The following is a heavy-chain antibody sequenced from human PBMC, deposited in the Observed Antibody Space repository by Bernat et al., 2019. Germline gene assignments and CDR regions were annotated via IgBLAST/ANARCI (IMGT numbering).Heavy chain of an antibody. Sequence: QVQLQQWGAGLLKPSETLSLTCAVYGGSFSGYYWSWIRQPPGKGLEWIGEINHSGSTNYNPSHKSRVTISVDTSKNQFSLKLSSVTAADTSVYYCARGLGCSSTSCHPRSSNYDELSQLVDVWGKGTTVTVSS. D-gene: IGHD2-2*01. CDR1: GGSFSGYY. CDR2: INHSGST. V-gene: IGHV4-34*01. CDR3: ARGLGCSSTSCHPRSSNYDELSQLVDV. J-gene: IGHJ6*04.